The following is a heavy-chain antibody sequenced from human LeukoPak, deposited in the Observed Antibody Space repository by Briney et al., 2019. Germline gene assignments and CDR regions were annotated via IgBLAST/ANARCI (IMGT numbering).Heavy chain of an antibody. J-gene: IGHJ4*02. CDR2: IYYSGST. D-gene: IGHD6-19*01. CDR1: GGSISTSNW. V-gene: IGHV4-4*02. Sequence: SETLSLTCAVSGGSISTSNWWSWVRQPPGKGLEWIGSIYYSGSTYYNPSLKSRVTILVDTSKNQFSLKLSSVTAADTAVYYCAREPRSSSGWSRGVDYWGQGTLVTVSS. CDR3: AREPRSSSGWSRGVDY.